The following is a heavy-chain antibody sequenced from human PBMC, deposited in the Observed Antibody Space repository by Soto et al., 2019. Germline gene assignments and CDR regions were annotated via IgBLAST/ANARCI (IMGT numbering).Heavy chain of an antibody. CDR3: ARAPDILTGYLDLYYFDH. J-gene: IGHJ4*02. CDR2: IIPIFGTA. Sequence: ASVKVSCKASGGTFSSYAISWVRQAPGQGLEWMGGIIPIFGTANYAQKFQGRVTITADESTSTAYMELSSLRSEDTAVYYCARAPDILTGYLDLYYFDHWGQGTLVTVSS. CDR1: GGTFSSYA. D-gene: IGHD3-9*01. V-gene: IGHV1-69*13.